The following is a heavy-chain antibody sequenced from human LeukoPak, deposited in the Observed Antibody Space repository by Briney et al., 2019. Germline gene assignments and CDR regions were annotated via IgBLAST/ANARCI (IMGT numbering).Heavy chain of an antibody. J-gene: IGHJ4*02. D-gene: IGHD6-13*01. CDR3: ARFIAAPYYFDY. Sequence: GGSLRLSCAASGFTFSTYGMSWVRQAPGKGLEWVSGISGSGGASYYADSVKGRFTISRDNAKNSLYLQMNSLRAEDTAVYYCARFIAAPYYFDYWGRGTLVTVSS. V-gene: IGHV3-23*01. CDR2: ISGSGGAS. CDR1: GFTFSTYG.